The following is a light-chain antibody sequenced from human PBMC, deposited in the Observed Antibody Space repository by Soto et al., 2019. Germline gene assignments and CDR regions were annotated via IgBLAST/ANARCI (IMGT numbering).Light chain of an antibody. V-gene: IGKV3D-20*01. J-gene: IGKJ1*01. Sequence: DIVLTQSPGTLSFSPGERASLSCRASQSVSSGHLAWYQQKPGLAPRLLIYDASSRATGIPDRFSGSGSGTDFTLTISGLEPEDFAVYYCQQYGSSPSTFGQGTKVDIK. CDR1: QSVSSGH. CDR3: QQYGSSPST. CDR2: DAS.